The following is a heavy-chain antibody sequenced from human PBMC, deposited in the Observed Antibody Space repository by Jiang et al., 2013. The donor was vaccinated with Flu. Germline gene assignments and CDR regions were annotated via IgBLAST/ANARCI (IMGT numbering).Heavy chain of an antibody. V-gene: IGHV2-70*12. CDR3: AHREAVAGDNWFDP. D-gene: IGHD6-19*01. CDR2: IDWDDDK. J-gene: IGHJ5*02. Sequence: KPTQTLTLTCTFSGFSLSTSGMCVSWIRQPPGKALEWLARIDWDDDKYYSTSLKTRLTISKDTSKNQVVLTMANMDPVDTATYYCAHREAVAGDNWFDPWGQGTLVTVSS. CDR1: GFSLSTSGMC.